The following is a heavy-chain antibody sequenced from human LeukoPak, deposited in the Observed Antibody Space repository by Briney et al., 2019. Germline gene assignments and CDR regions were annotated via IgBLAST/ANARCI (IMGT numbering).Heavy chain of an antibody. J-gene: IGHJ4*02. CDR3: ARGARGSYSY. V-gene: IGHV4-59*08. Sequence: PSETLSLTCTVSGGSISSYYWSWIRQPPGKGLEWIGYIYYSGSTNYNPSPKSRVTISVDTSKNQFSLKLSSVTAADTAVYYCARGARGSYSYWGQGTLVTVSS. CDR2: IYYSGST. D-gene: IGHD1-26*01. CDR1: GGSISSYY.